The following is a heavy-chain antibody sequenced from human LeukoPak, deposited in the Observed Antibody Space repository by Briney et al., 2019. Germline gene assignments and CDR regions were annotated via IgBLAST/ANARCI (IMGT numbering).Heavy chain of an antibody. V-gene: IGHV3-30-3*01. D-gene: IGHD3-10*01. CDR2: ISYDGSNK. CDR1: GFTFSSYA. CDR3: ARGGPYRWFGELIPDQNYYGMDV. Sequence: GGSLRLSCAASGFTFSSYAMRWVRQAPGKGLEWVAVISYDGSNKYYADSVKGRFTISRDNSKNTLYLQMNSLRAEDTAVYYCARGGPYRWFGELIPDQNYYGMDVWGQGTTVTVSS. J-gene: IGHJ6*02.